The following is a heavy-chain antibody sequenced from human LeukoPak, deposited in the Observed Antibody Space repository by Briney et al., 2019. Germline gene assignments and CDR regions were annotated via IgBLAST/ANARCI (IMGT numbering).Heavy chain of an antibody. CDR3: ATTYYDFWSGYRFDY. V-gene: IGHV1-24*01. D-gene: IGHD3-3*01. CDR1: GYTLTELS. CDR2: FDPEDGET. Sequence: ASVNVSCKVSGYTLTELSMHWVRQAPGKGLEWMGGFDPEDGETVYAQKFQGRVTMTEDTSTDTAYMELSSLRSEDTAVYYCATTYYDFWSGYRFDYWGQGTLVTVSS. J-gene: IGHJ4*02.